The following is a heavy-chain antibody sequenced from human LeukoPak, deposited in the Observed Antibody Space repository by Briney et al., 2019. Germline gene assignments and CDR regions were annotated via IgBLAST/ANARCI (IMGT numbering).Heavy chain of an antibody. J-gene: IGHJ6*03. V-gene: IGHV4-39*07. Sequence: SETLSLTCTVSGGSISTSNYYWGWIRQPPGKGLEWIGNIFYSGSTYYSPSLRSRVTISLDTSRNQFSLKLNSVTAADTAVYYCAKGSFHLGYCGSYSCYRYHMDVWGKGTTVT. D-gene: IGHD2-15*01. CDR2: IFYSGST. CDR3: AKGSFHLGYCGSYSCYRYHMDV. CDR1: GGSISTSNYY.